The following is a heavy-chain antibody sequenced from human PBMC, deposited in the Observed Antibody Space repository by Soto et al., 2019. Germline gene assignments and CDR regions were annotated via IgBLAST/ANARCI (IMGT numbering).Heavy chain of an antibody. CDR2: IYYSGST. CDR1: GGSISSYY. CDR3: ARGGGSSYDYIWGSYRYSPLDY. D-gene: IGHD3-16*02. J-gene: IGHJ4*02. V-gene: IGHV4-59*01. Sequence: SETLSLTCTVSGGSISSYYWSWIRQPPGKGLEWIGYIYYSGSTNYNPSLKSRVTISVDTSKNQFSLKLSSVTAADTAVYYCARGGGSSYDYIWGSYRYSPLDYWGQGTLVTVSS.